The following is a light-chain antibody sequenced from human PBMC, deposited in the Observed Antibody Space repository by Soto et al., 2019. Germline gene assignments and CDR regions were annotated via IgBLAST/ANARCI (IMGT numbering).Light chain of an antibody. V-gene: IGLV1-40*01. CDR3: QSYDNTLSASL. CDR2: GSS. Sequence: QSVLTQPPSMSGAPGQRVTISCTGSSSNIGAGHVVHWYQQFPGRAPNLLIYGSSNRPSGVPDRFSGSKSGTSASLAITGLQAEDEADYYCQSYDNTLSASLFGGGTKLTVL. J-gene: IGLJ2*01. CDR1: SSNIGAGHV.